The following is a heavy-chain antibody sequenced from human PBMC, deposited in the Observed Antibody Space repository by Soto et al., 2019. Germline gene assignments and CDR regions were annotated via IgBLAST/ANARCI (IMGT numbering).Heavy chain of an antibody. CDR2: ISGSGGST. CDR3: SKDSSDEDNGRNYYDYYMDV. V-gene: IGHV3-23*01. D-gene: IGHD1-20*01. J-gene: IGHJ6*03. CDR1: GFTFSSYA. Sequence: GGSLGLSCAASGFTFSSYAMSWVRQAPGKGLEGVSAISGSGGSTYYAASVKGRFTISRDKSKNPLYLQMSSLRAEDTAVYYCSKDSSDEDNGRNYYDYYMDVWGKGTTVTVSS.